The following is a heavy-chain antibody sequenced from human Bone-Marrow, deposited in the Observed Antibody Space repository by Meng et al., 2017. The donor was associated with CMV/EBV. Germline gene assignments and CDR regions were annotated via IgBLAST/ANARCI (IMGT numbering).Heavy chain of an antibody. V-gene: IGHV3-64*02. CDR3: ARYYYDSSGYFDY. CDR1: GFTFSSYA. J-gene: IGHJ4*02. D-gene: IGHD3-22*01. Sequence: GESLKISCAASGFTFSSYAMHWVRQAPGKGLEYVSAISSNGGSTYYADSVKGRFTISRDNSKNTLYLQMGSLRAEDMAVYYCARYYYDSSGYFDYWGQGTLVTVSP. CDR2: ISSNGGST.